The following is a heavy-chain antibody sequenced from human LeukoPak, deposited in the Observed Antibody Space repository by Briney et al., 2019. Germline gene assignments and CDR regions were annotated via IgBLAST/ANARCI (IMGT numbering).Heavy chain of an antibody. Sequence: SETLSLTCTVSGYSISSGYYWGWIRQPPGKGLEWIGSIYHSGSTYYNPSLKSRVTISVDTSKNQFSLNLNSVTAADTAVYYCARVYYYYYYMDVWGKGTTVTVSS. V-gene: IGHV4-38-2*02. CDR3: ARVYYYYYYMDV. CDR2: IYHSGST. CDR1: GYSISSGYY. J-gene: IGHJ6*03.